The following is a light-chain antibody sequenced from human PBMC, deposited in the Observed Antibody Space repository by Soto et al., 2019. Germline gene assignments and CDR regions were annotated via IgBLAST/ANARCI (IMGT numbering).Light chain of an antibody. CDR2: GAS. J-gene: IGKJ4*01. Sequence: EIVMTQSPVTLSVSPGERATLSCRASQTVMSNLAWYQQKPGQAPKLLIFGASTRATGVPTRFSGSGSGTEFTLTISSLQSEDFAVFYCQQYNYWPPLTFGGGTKVEIK. V-gene: IGKV3-15*01. CDR3: QQYNYWPPLT. CDR1: QTVMSN.